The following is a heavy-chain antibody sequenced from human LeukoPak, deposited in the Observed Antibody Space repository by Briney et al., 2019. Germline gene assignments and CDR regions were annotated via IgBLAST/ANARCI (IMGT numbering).Heavy chain of an antibody. CDR3: ARHEFGSSSAAFDS. CDR1: GGSFSGYL. Sequence: SETLSLTCAVHGGSFSGYLWSWIRQPPGKGLEYIGEINHSGYTTYNPSLKSRVTISVDTSKNPFSLNMISVTAADTAVYYCARHEFGSSSAAFDSWGQGTMVIVSS. CDR2: INHSGYT. V-gene: IGHV4-34*01. D-gene: IGHD6-6*01. J-gene: IGHJ3*01.